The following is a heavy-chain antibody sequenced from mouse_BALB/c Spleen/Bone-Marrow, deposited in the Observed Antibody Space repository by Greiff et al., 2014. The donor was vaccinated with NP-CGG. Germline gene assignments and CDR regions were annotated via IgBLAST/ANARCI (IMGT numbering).Heavy chain of an antibody. Sequence: QVQLQQSGAELAKPGASVKMSCKASGYTFTSYWMHWVKQRPGQGLEWIGYINPSTGYTEYNQKFKDKATLTADKSPSTAYMQLSSLTSEDSAVYYCARSGDYGGFDYWGQGTTLTVSS. CDR2: INPSTGYT. J-gene: IGHJ2*01. CDR1: GYTFTSYW. V-gene: IGHV1-7*01. CDR3: ARSGDYGGFDY. D-gene: IGHD2-4*01.